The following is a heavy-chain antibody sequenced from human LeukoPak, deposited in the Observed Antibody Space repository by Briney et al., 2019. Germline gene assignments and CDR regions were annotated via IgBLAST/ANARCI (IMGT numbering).Heavy chain of an antibody. J-gene: IGHJ4*02. CDR1: GFTFTDHW. CDR2: MNVDGSEK. V-gene: IGHV3-7*01. D-gene: IGHD2-2*01. Sequence: GGSLRLSCAASGFTFTDHWMNWVRQAPGKGLEWVANMNVDGSEKYYVDSVKGRFTISRDNAKNTVYLHMDSLRADDTAIYYCARSLSSAVDNYWGQGTLVTVSS. CDR3: ARSLSSAVDNY.